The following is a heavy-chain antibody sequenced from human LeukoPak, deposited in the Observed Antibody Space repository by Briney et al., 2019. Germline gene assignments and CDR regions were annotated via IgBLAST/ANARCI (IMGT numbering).Heavy chain of an antibody. J-gene: IGHJ4*02. CDR3: ARGSSSSWTFFDY. D-gene: IGHD6-13*01. Sequence: KSSETQSLTCTVSGGSVSNNSYYWSWIRQPPGKGLEWIGYVFYIGNTNYNPSLKSRVTMSVDTSKNHFSLKLSSVTAADTAVYYCARGSSSSWTFFDYWGQGTLVTVSS. CDR2: VFYIGNT. CDR1: GGSVSNNSYY. V-gene: IGHV4-61*03.